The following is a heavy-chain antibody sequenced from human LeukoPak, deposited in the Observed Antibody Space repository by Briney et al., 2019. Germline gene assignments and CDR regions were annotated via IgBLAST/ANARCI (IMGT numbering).Heavy chain of an antibody. CDR3: AREEDSSSSHY. D-gene: IGHD6-6*01. Sequence: PGGSLRLSCAVSGFTFSSYGMSWVRQAPGKGLEWVANIKQDGSEKYYVDSVKGRFTISRDNAKNSPYLQMNSLRAEDTAVYYCAREEDSSSSHYWGQGTLVTVSS. CDR2: IKQDGSEK. V-gene: IGHV3-7*01. CDR1: GFTFSSYG. J-gene: IGHJ4*02.